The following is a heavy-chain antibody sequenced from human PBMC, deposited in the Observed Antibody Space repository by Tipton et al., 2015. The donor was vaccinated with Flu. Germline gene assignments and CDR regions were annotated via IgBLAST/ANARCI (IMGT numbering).Heavy chain of an antibody. Sequence: LRLSCSVFGDSLDSRYYWGWIRQPPGKGLEWIGNIHQTGTTYYNPSLKSRVSMSVARSKNQFSLRLTSVTAADTAVYYCARHAGDSVRGVIDYWGQGTLVTVSS. CDR3: ARHAGDSVRGVIDY. CDR1: GDSLDSRYY. V-gene: IGHV4-38-2*01. J-gene: IGHJ4*02. D-gene: IGHD3-10*02. CDR2: IHQTGTT.